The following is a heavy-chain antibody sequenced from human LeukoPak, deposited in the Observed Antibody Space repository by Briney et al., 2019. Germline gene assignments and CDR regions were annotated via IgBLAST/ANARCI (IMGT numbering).Heavy chain of an antibody. J-gene: IGHJ4*02. D-gene: IGHD4-17*01. CDR2: INHSGST. V-gene: IGHV4-34*01. CDR3: ASSGYGYGDFQYLYY. CDR1: GGSFSGYY. Sequence: TSETLSLTCAVYGGSFSGYYWSWIRQPPGKGLEWIGEINHSGSTNYNPSLKSQVTISVDTSKNQFSLKLSSVTAADTAVYYCASSGYGYGDFQYLYYWGQGTLVTVSS.